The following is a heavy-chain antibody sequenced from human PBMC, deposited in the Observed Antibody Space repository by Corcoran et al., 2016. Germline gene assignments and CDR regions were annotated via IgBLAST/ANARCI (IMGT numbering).Heavy chain of an antibody. CDR2: ITPSGGST. CDR1: GYTFTSYY. J-gene: IGHJ6*02. V-gene: IGHV1-46*01. D-gene: IGHD3-16*01. CDR3: ARGAVGGDTYDYYYGMDV. Sequence: QMQLVQSGAEVKKTGASVKVSCKASGYTFTSYYMHCVGQAPGQGLEWMGIITPSGGSTSYAQKFQGRVTMTRDTSTSTVYMELSSLRSEDTAVYYWARGAVGGDTYDYYYGMDVWGQGSKVTVSS.